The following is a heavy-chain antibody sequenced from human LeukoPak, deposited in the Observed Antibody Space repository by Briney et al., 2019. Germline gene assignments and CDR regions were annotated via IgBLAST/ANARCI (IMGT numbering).Heavy chain of an antibody. V-gene: IGHV3-53*01. J-gene: IGHJ4*02. CDR3: ARAAYDSGGYTANHDF. CDR2: LYDSGDT. D-gene: IGHD3-22*01. Sequence: PGESLRLSCAASGFRVSTSYMSWVRQAPGKGLQYVSVLYDSGDTYYAESVKGRFTISRDNSKNTVYLQMNSLRVEDTAVYYCARAAYDSGGYTANHDFWGQGTLVTVSS. CDR1: GFRVSTSY.